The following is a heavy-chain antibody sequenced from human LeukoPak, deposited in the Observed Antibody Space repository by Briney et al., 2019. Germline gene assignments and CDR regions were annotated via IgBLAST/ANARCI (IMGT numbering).Heavy chain of an antibody. Sequence: SVKVSCKASGYTFTSYYMHWVRQAPGQGLEWMGGIIPIFGTANYAQKFQGRVTITADESTSTAYMELSSLRSEDTAVYYCARGWELTYFDYWGQGTLVTVSS. D-gene: IGHD1-26*01. CDR1: GYTFTSYY. J-gene: IGHJ4*02. V-gene: IGHV1-69*13. CDR3: ARGWELTYFDY. CDR2: IIPIFGTA.